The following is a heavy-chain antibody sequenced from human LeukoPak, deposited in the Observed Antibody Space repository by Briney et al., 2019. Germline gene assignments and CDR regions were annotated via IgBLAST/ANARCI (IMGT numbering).Heavy chain of an antibody. V-gene: IGHV3-21*01. CDR2: ISSSSSYI. D-gene: IGHD3-3*01. J-gene: IGHJ4*02. CDR1: GFTFSSYS. CDR3: ARDGHCSSTSRPTYYDFWSGYRDY. Sequence: GGSLRLSCAASGFTFSSYSMNWVRQAPGKGLEWVSSISSSSSYIYYADSVKGRFTISRDNAKNSLYLQMNSLRAEDTAVYYCARDGHCSSTSRPTYYDFWSGYRDYWGQGTLVTVSS.